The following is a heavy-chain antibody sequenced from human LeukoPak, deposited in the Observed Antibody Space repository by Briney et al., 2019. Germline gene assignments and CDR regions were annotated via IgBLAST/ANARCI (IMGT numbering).Heavy chain of an antibody. D-gene: IGHD1-14*01. Sequence: GASVKVSCKASGGTFSSYAISWVRQAPGQGLEWMGRINLNSGGTEYAQKFQGRVTMTRDTSISTAYMELSRLRSDDTAVHYCARESGQYYFDYWGQGTLVTVSS. CDR3: ARESGQYYFDY. V-gene: IGHV1-2*06. J-gene: IGHJ4*02. CDR2: INLNSGGT. CDR1: GGTFSSYA.